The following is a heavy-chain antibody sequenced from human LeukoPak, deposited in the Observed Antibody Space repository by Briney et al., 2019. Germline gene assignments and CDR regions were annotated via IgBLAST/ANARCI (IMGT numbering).Heavy chain of an antibody. CDR1: GFTFSSYG. CDR2: IRSDGSDK. CDR3: AKSQVTGWYDFDY. J-gene: IGHJ4*02. Sequence: GGTLRLSCAASGFTFSSYGMNWVRQAPGKGLEWVASIRSDGSDKKYADSVKGQFTISRDNSKSTLNLQMNSLRPEDTAVYYCAKSQVTGWYDFDYWGQGTLVIVSS. V-gene: IGHV3-30*02. D-gene: IGHD6-19*01.